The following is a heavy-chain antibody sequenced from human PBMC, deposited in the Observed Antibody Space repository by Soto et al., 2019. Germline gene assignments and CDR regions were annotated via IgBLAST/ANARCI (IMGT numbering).Heavy chain of an antibody. CDR1: GYTFTSYG. D-gene: IGHD6-13*01. J-gene: IGHJ4*02. CDR3: ARDLRDIAAAGSYFDY. Sequence: ASVKVSCKASGYTFTSYGISWVRQAPGQGLEWMGWISAYNGNTNYAQKLQGRVTMTTDTSTSTAYMELRSLRSDDTAVYYCARDLRDIAAAGSYFDYWGQGTLVTAPQ. CDR2: ISAYNGNT. V-gene: IGHV1-18*01.